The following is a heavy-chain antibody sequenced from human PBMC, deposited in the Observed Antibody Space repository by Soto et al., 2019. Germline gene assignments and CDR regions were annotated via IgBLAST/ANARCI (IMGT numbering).Heavy chain of an antibody. CDR1: GFTFSSYG. CDR3: AKDLSGYDDYYYYGMDV. CDR2: ISYDGSNK. D-gene: IGHD5-12*01. Sequence: QVQLVESGGGVVQPGRSLRLSCAASGFTFSSYGMHWVRQAPGKGLEWVAVISYDGSNKYYADSVKGRFTISRDNSKNTLYLQMNTLRAEDTAVYYCAKDLSGYDDYYYYGMDVWGQGTTVIVSS. J-gene: IGHJ6*02. V-gene: IGHV3-30*18.